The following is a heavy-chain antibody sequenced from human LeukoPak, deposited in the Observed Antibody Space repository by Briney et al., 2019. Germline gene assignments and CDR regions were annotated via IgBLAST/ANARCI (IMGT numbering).Heavy chain of an antibody. CDR2: FDPEDGET. Sequence: ASVKVSCKVSGYTLTELSMHWVRQAPGKGLEWMGGFDPEDGETIYAQKFQGGVTMTEDTSTDTAYMELSSLRSEDTAVYYCATVNNYVWGSYRYTPPYFDYWGQGTLVTVSS. D-gene: IGHD3-16*02. CDR3: ATVNNYVWGSYRYTPPYFDY. V-gene: IGHV1-24*01. CDR1: GYTLTELS. J-gene: IGHJ4*02.